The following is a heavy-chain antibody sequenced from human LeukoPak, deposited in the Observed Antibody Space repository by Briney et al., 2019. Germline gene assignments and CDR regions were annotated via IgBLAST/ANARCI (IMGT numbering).Heavy chain of an antibody. V-gene: IGHV3-23*01. CDR1: GFTFSSYA. D-gene: IGHD6-6*01. Sequence: GGSLRLSCAASGFTFSSYAMSWVRQAPGKGLECVSPISGSGGSTYYADSVKGRFTISRDNSKNTLYLQMNSLRAEDTAVYYCAKATRGSSSDYWGQGTLGTVSS. CDR3: AKATRGSSSDY. CDR2: ISGSGGST. J-gene: IGHJ4*02.